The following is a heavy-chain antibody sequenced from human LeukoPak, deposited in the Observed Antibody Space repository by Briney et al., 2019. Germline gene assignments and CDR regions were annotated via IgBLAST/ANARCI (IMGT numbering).Heavy chain of an antibody. CDR3: ARHDYGEYGGLDP. Sequence: SETLSLTCTVSGGSISSSTYYWGWLRQPPGTGLEWIGSIYYSGSTYYNQSPKSRVTISVDTSKNQFSLKLSSVTAADTAVYYCARHDYGEYGGLDPWGQGTLVTVST. CDR2: IYYSGST. CDR1: GGSISSSTYY. V-gene: IGHV4-39*01. J-gene: IGHJ5*02. D-gene: IGHD4/OR15-4a*01.